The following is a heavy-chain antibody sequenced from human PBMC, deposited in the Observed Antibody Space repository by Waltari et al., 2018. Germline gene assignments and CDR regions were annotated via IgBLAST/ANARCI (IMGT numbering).Heavy chain of an antibody. CDR2: IVPDLRIT. V-gene: IGHV1-69*04. Sequence: QVQLVQSGAEVKRPGSSVKVSCKASGGTLNAIFWVRQAPGQGLELMGGIVPDLRITNYPQKFEYRVIITSDTSTNTAYLELRRLRSADTAVYYCARAPPSMRARYFQHWGQGTLVTVSS. CDR1: GGTLNA. J-gene: IGHJ1*01. CDR3: ARAPPSMRARYFQH. D-gene: IGHD3-22*01.